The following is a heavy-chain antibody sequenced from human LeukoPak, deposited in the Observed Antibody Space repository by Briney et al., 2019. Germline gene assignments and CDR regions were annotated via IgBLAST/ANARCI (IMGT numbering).Heavy chain of an antibody. V-gene: IGHV3-7*01. Sequence: GGSLRLSCAASGFTFTDYWMTLVRQAPGKGLEWVANIKQGGSVKYYVDSVKGRFTISRDNAQNSLYLQMNSLRAEDTAVYYCARDEPDYWGQGTLVTVSS. CDR2: IKQGGSVK. CDR1: GFTFTDYW. J-gene: IGHJ4*02. CDR3: ARDEPDY.